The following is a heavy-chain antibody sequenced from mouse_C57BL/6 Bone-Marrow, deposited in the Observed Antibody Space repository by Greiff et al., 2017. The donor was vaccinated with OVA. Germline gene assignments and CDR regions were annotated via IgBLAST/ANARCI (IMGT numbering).Heavy chain of an antibody. V-gene: IGHV3-6*01. CDR3: ARTGTRGTWFAY. CDR2: ISYDGSN. CDR1: GYSITSGYY. D-gene: IGHD4-1*01. Sequence: VQLKESGPGLVKPSQSLSLTCSVTGYSITSGYYWNWIRQFPGNKLEWMGYISYDGSNNYNPSLKNRISITRDTSKNQFFLKLNSVTTEDTATYYCARTGTRGTWFAYWGQGTLVTVSA. J-gene: IGHJ3*01.